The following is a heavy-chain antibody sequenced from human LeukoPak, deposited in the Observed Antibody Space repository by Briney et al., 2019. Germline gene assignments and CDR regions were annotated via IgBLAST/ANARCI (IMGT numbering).Heavy chain of an antibody. J-gene: IGHJ4*02. D-gene: IGHD3-10*01. CDR2: IIPIFGTA. CDR1: GYTFTSYG. Sequence: SVKVSCKASGYTFTSYGISWVRQAPGQGLEWMGGIIPIFGTANYAQKFQGRVTITADESTSTAYMELSSLRSEDTAVYYCARSLGAYFDYWGQGTLVTVSS. CDR3: ARSLGAYFDY. V-gene: IGHV1-69*13.